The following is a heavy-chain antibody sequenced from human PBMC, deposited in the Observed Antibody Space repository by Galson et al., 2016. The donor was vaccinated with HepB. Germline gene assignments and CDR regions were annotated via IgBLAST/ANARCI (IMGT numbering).Heavy chain of an antibody. V-gene: IGHV3-30*01. J-gene: IGHJ3*01. D-gene: IGHD3-10*02. CDR2: ISYDGTDK. CDR3: ARDFLYVDNLPDAFDV. CDR1: GFTFRSYA. Sequence: SLRLSCAASGFTFRSYAMNWVRQAPDKGLEWVAIISYDGTDKHYADSVKGRFTVSRDNSNNTLFLQMNSLRADDSAIYFCARDFLYVDNLPDAFDVWGQGKMVTVSS.